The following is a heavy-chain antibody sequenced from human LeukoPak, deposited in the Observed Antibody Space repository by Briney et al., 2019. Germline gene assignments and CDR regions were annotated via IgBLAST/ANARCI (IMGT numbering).Heavy chain of an antibody. CDR3: AKGGVRFWSGYGPMNAFDI. J-gene: IGHJ3*02. CDR1: GFTFSSYA. CDR2: ISGSGGST. D-gene: IGHD3-3*01. Sequence: PGGSLRLSCAASGFTFSSYAMSWVRQAPGKGLEWVSAISGSGGSTYYADSVKGRFTISRDNSKNTLYLQMNSLRAEDTAVYYCAKGGVRFWSGYGPMNAFDIWGQGTMVTVSS. V-gene: IGHV3-23*01.